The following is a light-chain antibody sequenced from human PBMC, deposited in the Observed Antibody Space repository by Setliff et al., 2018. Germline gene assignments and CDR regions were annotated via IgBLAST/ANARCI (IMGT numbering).Light chain of an antibody. CDR2: EVT. V-gene: IGLV2-8*01. CDR1: SRDIGAYKL. J-gene: IGLJ1*01. Sequence: QSALTQPPSASGSPGQSLTISCTGTSRDIGAYKLVSWYQQHPGKAPRLIIYEVTKRPSGVPDRFSGSKSGNTASLTVSGLQAEDEADYYCSSYAASYNPYVFGSGTKVTVL. CDR3: SSYAASYNPYV.